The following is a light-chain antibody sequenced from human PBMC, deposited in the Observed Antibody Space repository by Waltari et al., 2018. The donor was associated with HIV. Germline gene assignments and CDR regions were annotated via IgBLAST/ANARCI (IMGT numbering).Light chain of an antibody. J-gene: IGLJ1*01. Sequence: SHELIQPHSVSVSPAQTVSITRFGVQFAAKYACWYQQKPGPSPILVISQDKKRPSGIPERFSGSNSGNTATLTISGTQPMDEADYYCQAWDSSTFVFGTGTKVTVL. CDR3: QAWDSSTFV. CDR2: QDK. CDR1: QFAAKY. V-gene: IGLV3-1*01.